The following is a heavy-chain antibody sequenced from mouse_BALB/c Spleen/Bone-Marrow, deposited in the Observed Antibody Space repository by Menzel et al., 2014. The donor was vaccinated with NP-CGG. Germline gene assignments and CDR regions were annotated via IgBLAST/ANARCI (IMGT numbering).Heavy chain of an antibody. V-gene: IGHV10S3*01. Sequence: EVQLVESGGGLVQPKGSLKISCAASGFTFNSNAMNWVRQAPGKGLEWVARIRSKSNNFATYYADSVKDRFTISRDDSQSMLYLQMNNLKTEDTAMYCCLSGNYRFAYWGQGTLVTVSA. CDR2: IRSKSNNFAT. CDR3: LSGNYRFAY. D-gene: IGHD2-1*01. J-gene: IGHJ3*01. CDR1: GFTFNSNA.